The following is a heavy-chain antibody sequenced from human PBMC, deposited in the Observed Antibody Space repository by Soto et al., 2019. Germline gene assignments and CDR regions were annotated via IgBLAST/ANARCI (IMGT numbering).Heavy chain of an antibody. Sequence: PSETRSVNCPVSGGSVSTGMKYCGCVRHHPGKALEFIGYMYKTGETLLNSSLKSRVTLSMETSKNQFSLTLSSVTAADTAVYFCMKAHESGDFLGMSVWGPGTTVTVSS. D-gene: IGHD3-10*01. CDR2: MYKTGET. J-gene: IGHJ6*02. CDR3: MKAHESGDFLGMSV. CDR1: GGSVSTGMKY. V-gene: IGHV4-61*01.